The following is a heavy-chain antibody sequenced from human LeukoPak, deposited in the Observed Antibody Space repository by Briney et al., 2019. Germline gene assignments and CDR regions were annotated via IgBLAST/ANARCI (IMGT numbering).Heavy chain of an antibody. CDR1: GFTFSSYG. D-gene: IGHD5-12*01. CDR3: GAGYSGYPSRPWYFDY. V-gene: IGHV3-30*02. CDR2: IRYDGSNK. Sequence: PGGSLRLSCAASGFTFSSYGMHWVRQAPGKGLEGVAFIRYDGSNKYYADSVKGRFTISRDNSKNTLYLQMNSLRAEETAVSYCGAGYSGYPSRPWYFDYWGQGNLVTVSS. J-gene: IGHJ4*02.